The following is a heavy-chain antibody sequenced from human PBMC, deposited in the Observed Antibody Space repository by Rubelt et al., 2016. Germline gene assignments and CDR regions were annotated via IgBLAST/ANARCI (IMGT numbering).Heavy chain of an antibody. CDR3: AKAYDYDSSGHYYSHFDS. Sequence: VATIWHDGSNKYLADSVKGRFTISRDNSKNTLDLQMNSLRVDDTAVYYCAKAYDYDSSGHYYSHFDSWGQGTLVTVSS. V-gene: IGHV3-33*06. CDR2: IWHDGSNK. D-gene: IGHD3-22*01. J-gene: IGHJ4*02.